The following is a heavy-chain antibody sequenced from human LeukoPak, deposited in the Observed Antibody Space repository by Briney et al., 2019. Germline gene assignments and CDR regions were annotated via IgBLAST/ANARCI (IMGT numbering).Heavy chain of an antibody. CDR3: ARPFSSGWYPFDY. D-gene: IGHD6-19*01. CDR2: IYYSGST. Sequence: SETLSLTCSVCGGSITSSSYYWGWGRRPPGEGVGWIGSIYYSGSTYYNPSLKSRVTISVDTSKNQFSLKLSSVTAADTAVYYCARPFSSGWYPFDYWGQGTLVTVSS. V-gene: IGHV4-39*01. CDR1: GGSITSSSYY. J-gene: IGHJ4*02.